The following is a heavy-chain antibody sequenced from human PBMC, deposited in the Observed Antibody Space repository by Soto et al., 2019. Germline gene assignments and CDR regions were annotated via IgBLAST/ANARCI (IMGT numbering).Heavy chain of an antibody. D-gene: IGHD1-26*01. V-gene: IGHV1-69*01. CDR3: ARAIVAPTTTGWLDP. Sequence: QVQLVQSGAEVKKPGSSVKVSCKASGGTFSRYAISWVRQAPGQGLEWMGGMIPIFGTANYAQKFEGRVTITADESTITAYMELSSLRFEDTAVYYCARAIVAPTTTGWLDPWGQGTLVTVSS. CDR1: GGTFSRYA. J-gene: IGHJ5*02. CDR2: MIPIFGTA.